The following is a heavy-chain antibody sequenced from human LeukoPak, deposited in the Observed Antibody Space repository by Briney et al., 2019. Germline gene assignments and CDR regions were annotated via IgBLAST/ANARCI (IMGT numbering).Heavy chain of an antibody. CDR1: GFTVSSNY. V-gene: IGHV3-23*01. D-gene: IGHD2-15*01. Sequence: PGGSLRLSCAASGFTVSSNYMSWVRQAPGKGLEWVSAISGSGGSTYYADSVKGRFTISRDNSKNTLYLQMNSLRAEDTAVYYCAKRYCSGGSCYYYWGQGTLVTVSS. CDR2: ISGSGGST. J-gene: IGHJ4*02. CDR3: AKRYCSGGSCYYY.